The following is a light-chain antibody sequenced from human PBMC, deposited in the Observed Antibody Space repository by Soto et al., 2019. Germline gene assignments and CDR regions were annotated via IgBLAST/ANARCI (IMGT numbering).Light chain of an antibody. CDR2: EVN. CDR3: TSYTSTSTYV. CDR1: SSDVGGYNY. J-gene: IGLJ1*01. V-gene: IGLV2-14*01. Sequence: QPALTQPASVSGSPGQSITISCTGTSSDVGGYNYVSWYQLHPGKAPKLIIYEVNNRPSGLSNRFSGSKSGNTASLTISGLQADDEADYYCTSYTSTSTYVFGTG.